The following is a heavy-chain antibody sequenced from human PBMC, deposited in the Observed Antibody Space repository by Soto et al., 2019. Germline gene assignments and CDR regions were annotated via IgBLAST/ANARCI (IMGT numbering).Heavy chain of an antibody. CDR2: ISSSSYI. Sequence: EVQLVESGGGLVKPGGSLRLSCAASGFTFSSYSMNWVRQAPGKGLEWVSSISSSSYIYYADSVKGRFTISRDNAKNSLYLQMNSLKAEDTAVYYCARSMSGLNDYWGQGTLVTVSS. J-gene: IGHJ4*02. D-gene: IGHD3-3*01. V-gene: IGHV3-21*01. CDR3: ARSMSGLNDY. CDR1: GFTFSSYS.